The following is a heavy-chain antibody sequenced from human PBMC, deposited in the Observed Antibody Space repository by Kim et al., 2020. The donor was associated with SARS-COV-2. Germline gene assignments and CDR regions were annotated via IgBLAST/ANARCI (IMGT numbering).Heavy chain of an antibody. Sequence: GGSLRLSCAASGFIFSTAWMNWVRQAPGKGLGWVGRSTSKKDGGTIYYAAPVKGSFTILRDDSRNTLFMQLNSLIVEDTAIYYCMPGNIRTLDDYHWGRG. V-gene: IGHV3-15*01. CDR3: MPGNIRTLDDYH. CDR2: STSKKDGGTI. J-gene: IGHJ1*01. CDR1: GFIFSTAW. D-gene: IGHD5-12*01.